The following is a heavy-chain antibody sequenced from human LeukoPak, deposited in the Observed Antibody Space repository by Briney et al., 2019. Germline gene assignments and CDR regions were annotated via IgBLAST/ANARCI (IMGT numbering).Heavy chain of an antibody. CDR1: GYTFTSYA. D-gene: IGHD4-23*01. CDR2: INAGNGNT. J-gene: IGHJ3*02. V-gene: IGHV1-3*03. Sequence: GASVKVSCKASGYTFTSYAMHWVRQAPGQRLEWMGWINAGNGNTKYSQEFQGRVTITRDTSASTAYVELSSLRSEDMAVYYCARDSYGGESHAFDIWGQGTMVTVSS. CDR3: ARDSYGGESHAFDI.